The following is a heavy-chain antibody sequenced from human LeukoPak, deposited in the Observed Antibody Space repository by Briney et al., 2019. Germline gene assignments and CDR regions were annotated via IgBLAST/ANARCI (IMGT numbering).Heavy chain of an antibody. CDR3: ARGGKAAAADVLDI. CDR1: GFTVSGNY. J-gene: IGHJ3*02. CDR2: IYSDDTT. D-gene: IGHD6-13*01. Sequence: PGGSLRLSCAVSGFTVSGNYMSWIRQAPGKGLEWVSLIYSDDTTLYADSVKGRFTISRDNAKNSLYLQMNSLRPGDTAVYYCARGGKAAAADVLDIWGQGTMVTVSS. V-gene: IGHV3-53*01.